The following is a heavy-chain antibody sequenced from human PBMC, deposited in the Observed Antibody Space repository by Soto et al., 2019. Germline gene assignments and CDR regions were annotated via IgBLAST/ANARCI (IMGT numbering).Heavy chain of an antibody. CDR3: AKERIDYDSSGPSDY. V-gene: IGHV3-30*18. CDR1: GFTFSSYG. Sequence: GGSLRLSCAASGFTFSSYGMHWVRQAPGKGLEWVAVISYDGSNKYYADSVKGRFTISRDNSKNTLYLQMNSLRAEDTAVYYCAKERIDYDSSGPSDYWGKGTLVTVSS. CDR2: ISYDGSNK. D-gene: IGHD3-22*01. J-gene: IGHJ4*02.